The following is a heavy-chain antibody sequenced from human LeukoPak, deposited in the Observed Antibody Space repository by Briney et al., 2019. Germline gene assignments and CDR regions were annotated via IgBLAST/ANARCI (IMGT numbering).Heavy chain of an antibody. Sequence: SETLSLTCTVSGGSISTYSWSWIRQPPGKGLEWIGYVHSSGSTNYNPSLKSRVTISLDTSKNQFSLRLSSVTTADTAVYYCAREDYGSGSYYQRGDYYGMDVWGQGTTVTVSS. CDR3: AREDYGSGSYYQRGDYYGMDV. CDR2: VHSSGST. D-gene: IGHD3-10*01. CDR1: GGSISTYS. J-gene: IGHJ6*02. V-gene: IGHV4-59*01.